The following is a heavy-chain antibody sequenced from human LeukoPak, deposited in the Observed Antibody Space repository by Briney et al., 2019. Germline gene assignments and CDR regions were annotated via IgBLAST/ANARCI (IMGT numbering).Heavy chain of an antibody. Sequence: XAPXXXLEWVGVISYDGSNKYYADSVKGRFTISRDNSKNTLYLQMNSLRAEDTAVYYCAGGYCSGGSCSLSGPWGQGTLVTVSS. V-gene: IGHV3-30-3*01. D-gene: IGHD2-15*01. J-gene: IGHJ5*02. CDR3: AGGYCSGGSCSLSGP. CDR2: ISYDGSNK.